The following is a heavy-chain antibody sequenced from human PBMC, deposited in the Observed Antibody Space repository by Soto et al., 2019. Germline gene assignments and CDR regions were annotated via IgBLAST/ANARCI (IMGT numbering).Heavy chain of an antibody. CDR1: GGSISSYY. CDR2: IYTSGST. CDR3: ASSSLYGMDV. J-gene: IGHJ6*02. V-gene: IGHV4-4*07. Sequence: SETLSLTCTVSGGSISSYYWSWIRQPAGKGLEWIGRIYTSGSTNYNPSLKSRVTMSVDTSKNQFSLKVGSVTAADTAVYYCASSSLYGMDVWGQGTTVTVSS.